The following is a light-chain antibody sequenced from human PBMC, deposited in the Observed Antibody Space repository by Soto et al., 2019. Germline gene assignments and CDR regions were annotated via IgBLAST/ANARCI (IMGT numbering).Light chain of an antibody. CDR1: QSVSSTY. CDR2: GAS. Sequence: EIVLTQSPDTLSSSPGERATLSCRASQSVSSTYLAWYQQKPGQAPRLLIYGASSRAAGVPDRFSGSGSGTDFTLTISRLEPEDFVVYYCQQYAGSPPWTFGQGTKVEVK. J-gene: IGKJ1*01. CDR3: QQYAGSPPWT. V-gene: IGKV3-20*01.